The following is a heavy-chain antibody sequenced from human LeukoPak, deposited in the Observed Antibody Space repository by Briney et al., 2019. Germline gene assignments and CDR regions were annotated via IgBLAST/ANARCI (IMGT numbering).Heavy chain of an antibody. CDR3: ARDMVRGVQWLDY. J-gene: IGHJ4*02. V-gene: IGHV4-31*03. CDR1: GGSISSGGYY. CDR2: IYYSGRT. D-gene: IGHD3-10*01. Sequence: SETLSLTCTVSGGSISSGGYYWSWIRQHPGKGLEWIGYIYYSGRTYYNPSLKSRLTILVDTSKNQFSLKLSSVTAEDTAVYYCARDMVRGVQWLDYWGQGTLVTVSS.